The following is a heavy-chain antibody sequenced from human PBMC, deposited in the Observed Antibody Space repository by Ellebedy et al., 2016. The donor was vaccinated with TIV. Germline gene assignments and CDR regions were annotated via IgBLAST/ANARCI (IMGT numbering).Heavy chain of an antibody. CDR1: GDSITSYY. V-gene: IGHV4-4*07. CDR3: ARDRHDSSGYYWDTFDI. J-gene: IGHJ3*02. D-gene: IGHD3-22*01. Sequence: SETLSLTCTVSGDSITSYYWSWIRQPAGKGLEWIGRFYPGGSTNYNPSLKSRVPMSADTSNNHFSLKVVSVTAADTAVYYCARDRHDSSGYYWDTFDIWGQGTKVTVSS. CDR2: FYPGGST.